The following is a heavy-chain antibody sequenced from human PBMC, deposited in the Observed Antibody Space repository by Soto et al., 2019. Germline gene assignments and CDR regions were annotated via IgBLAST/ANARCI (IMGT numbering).Heavy chain of an antibody. D-gene: IGHD6-13*01. CDR2: ISYDGSNE. CDR3: ARLLSSYSSSWYYFDS. Sequence: PGGSLRLSCAASGLTFSSYGMHWVRQAPGKGLEWVAHISYDGSNEHYVDSVKGRFTISRGNSKNTLYLQMTSLRAADTAVYYCARLLSSYSSSWYYFDSWAPGTLVTVSS. J-gene: IGHJ4*02. CDR1: GLTFSSYG. V-gene: IGHV3-30*03.